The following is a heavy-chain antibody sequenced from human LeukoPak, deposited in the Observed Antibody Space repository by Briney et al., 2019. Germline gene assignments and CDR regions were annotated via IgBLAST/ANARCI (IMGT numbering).Heavy chain of an antibody. V-gene: IGHV4-59*01. J-gene: IGHJ4*02. CDR2: IYYSGST. CDR1: GGPISSYY. Sequence: SETLSLTCTVSGGPISSYYWSWIRQPPGEGLEWIGYIYYSGSTNYNPSLKSRVTISVDTSKNQFSLKLSSVTAADTAVYYCARERPYFDYWGQGTLVTVSS. CDR3: ARERPYFDY.